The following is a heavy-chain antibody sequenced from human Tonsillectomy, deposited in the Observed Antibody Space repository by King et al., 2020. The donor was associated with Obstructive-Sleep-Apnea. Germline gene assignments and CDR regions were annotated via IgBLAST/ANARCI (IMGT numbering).Heavy chain of an antibody. CDR1: GFAFSNYA. Sequence: VQLVESGGGVVQPVRSLRLSCAASGFAFSNYAVHWVRQAPGKGLEWVAVISTDGNHKYYADSVRGRFTISRDNSKNTLYLQMDSLRAEDTAVYYCARAKWELHLDYWGQGTLVTVSS. D-gene: IGHD1-26*01. CDR3: ARAKWELHLDY. V-gene: IGHV3-30*04. J-gene: IGHJ4*02. CDR2: ISTDGNHK.